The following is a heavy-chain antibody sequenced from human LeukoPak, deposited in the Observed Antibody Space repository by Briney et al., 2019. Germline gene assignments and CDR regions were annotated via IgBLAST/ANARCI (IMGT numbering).Heavy chain of an antibody. CDR3: ARGPTYYDYVWGSPADY. V-gene: IGHV3-74*01. CDR1: GFTFSSYW. Sequence: PGGSLRLSCAASGFTFSSYWMHWVRQAPGKGLVWVSRINSDGSSTSYADSVKGRFTISRDNAKNTLYLQMNSLRSEDTAVYYCARGPTYYDYVWGSPADYWGQGTLVTVSS. J-gene: IGHJ4*02. CDR2: INSDGSST. D-gene: IGHD3-16*01.